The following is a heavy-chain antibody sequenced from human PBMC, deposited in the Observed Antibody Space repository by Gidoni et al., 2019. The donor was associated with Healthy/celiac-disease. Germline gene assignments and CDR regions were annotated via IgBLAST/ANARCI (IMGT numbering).Heavy chain of an antibody. CDR2: ISDYNGNT. D-gene: IGHD3-3*01. V-gene: IGHV1-18*04. CDR3: ARDPPPGDLWSGYYSRSVAFDY. J-gene: IGHJ4*02. Sequence: QVQLVQSGAEVKKPGASVKVSCQASGYTFTSYGISCVRQAPGQGLEWMGWISDYNGNTNYAQKLQGRVTMTTDTSTRTAYMELRSLRSDDTAVYYCARDPPPGDLWSGYYSRSVAFDYWGQGTLVTVSS. CDR1: GYTFTSYG.